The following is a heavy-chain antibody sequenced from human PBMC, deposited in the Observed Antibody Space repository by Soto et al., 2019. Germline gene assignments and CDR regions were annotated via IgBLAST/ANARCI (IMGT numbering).Heavy chain of an antibody. CDR3: ARAGAGDGSGSSDLDY. CDR2: ISYDGSNK. Sequence: QVQLVESGGGVVQPGRSLRLSCAASGFTFSSYAMHWVRQAPGKGLEWVAVISYDGSNKYYADSVKGRFTISRDNSKNTLYLQMNSLRAEDTAVYYCARAGAGDGSGSSDLDYWVQGTLVTVSS. CDR1: GFTFSSYA. J-gene: IGHJ4*02. D-gene: IGHD3-10*01. V-gene: IGHV3-30-3*01.